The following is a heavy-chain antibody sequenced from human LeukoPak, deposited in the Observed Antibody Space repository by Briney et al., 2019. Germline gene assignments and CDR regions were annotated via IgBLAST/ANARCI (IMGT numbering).Heavy chain of an antibody. Sequence: SQTLSLTCTVSGGSISSCDYYWSWIRQPPGKGLEWIGYIYYSGSTYYNPSLKSRVTLSVDTSKNQFSLKLSSVTAADTAVYYCARAAYDFWSGYYPHCQYYYYMDVWGKGTTVTVSS. D-gene: IGHD3-3*01. J-gene: IGHJ6*03. V-gene: IGHV4-30-4*08. CDR1: GGSISSCDYY. CDR2: IYYSGST. CDR3: ARAAYDFWSGYYPHCQYYYYMDV.